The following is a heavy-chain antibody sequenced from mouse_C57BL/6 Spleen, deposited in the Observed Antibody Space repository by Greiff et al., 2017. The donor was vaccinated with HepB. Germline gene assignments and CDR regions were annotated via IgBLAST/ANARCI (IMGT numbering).Heavy chain of an antibody. Sequence: EVKLVESGGDLVKPGGSLKLSCAASGFTFSSYGMSWVRQTPDKRLEWVATISSGGSYTYYPDSVKGRFTISRDNAKNTLYLQMSSLKSEDTAMYYCARDDSNHWYFDVWGTGTTVTVSS. V-gene: IGHV5-6*01. D-gene: IGHD2-5*01. CDR2: ISSGGSYT. CDR1: GFTFSSYG. J-gene: IGHJ1*03. CDR3: ARDDSNHWYFDV.